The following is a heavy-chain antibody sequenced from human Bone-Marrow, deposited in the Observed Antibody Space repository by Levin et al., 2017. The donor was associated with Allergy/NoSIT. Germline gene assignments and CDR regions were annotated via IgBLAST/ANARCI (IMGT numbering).Heavy chain of an antibody. V-gene: IGHV1-18*01. CDR3: ASCEPFAVPASSCADF. CDR2: ISVFSGNT. D-gene: IGHD2-2*01. J-gene: IGHJ4*02. CDR1: GHPFASCG. Sequence: PLASVKVSCKTSGHPFASCGITWVRQAPGQGLEWLGWISVFSGNTKYAQNVQDRVTMATDTSTRTAYMELKSLTADDTAVYYCASCEPFAVPASSCADFWGQGTLVTVSS.